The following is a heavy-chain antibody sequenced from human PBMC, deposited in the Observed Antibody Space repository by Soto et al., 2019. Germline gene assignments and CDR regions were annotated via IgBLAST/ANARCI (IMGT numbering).Heavy chain of an antibody. CDR3: ARGNDYGDYEFDY. CDR2: IYYSGST. J-gene: IGHJ4*02. Sequence: PSETLSLTCTVSGGSISSYYWSWIRQPPGKGLEWIGYIYYSGSTNYNPSLKSRVTISVDTSKNQFSLRLSSVTAADTAVYYCARGNDYGDYEFDYWGQGTLVTVSS. V-gene: IGHV4-59*01. D-gene: IGHD4-17*01. CDR1: GGSISSYY.